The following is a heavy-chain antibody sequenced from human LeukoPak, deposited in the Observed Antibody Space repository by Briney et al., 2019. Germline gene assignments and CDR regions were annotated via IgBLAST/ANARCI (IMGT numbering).Heavy chain of an antibody. CDR3: AKDRCSSTSCEYYFDY. CDR1: GFTVSSNY. CDR2: IYSGGST. J-gene: IGHJ4*02. V-gene: IGHV3-66*01. Sequence: PGGSLRLSCAASGFTVSSNYMSWVRQAPGKGLEWVSVIYSGGSTYYADSVKGRFTISRDNSKNTLYLQMNSLRAEDTAVYYCAKDRCSSTSCEYYFDYWGQGTLVTVSS. D-gene: IGHD2-2*01.